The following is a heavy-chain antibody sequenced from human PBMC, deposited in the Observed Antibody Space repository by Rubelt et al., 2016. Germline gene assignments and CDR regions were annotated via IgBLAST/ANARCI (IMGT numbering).Heavy chain of an antibody. CDR1: GYTFSSYD. J-gene: IGHJ5*02. Sequence: QVQLVQSGAEVKKPGTSVKVSCKASGYTFSSYDVNWVRQATGPGLELVGWMNHNKCNTGYVQEFQDQRTMTRSTSISTAYMGLSSLTSEDTAVYYCAVRGSSSSLCSWGQGILVTVSS. D-gene: IGHD6-13*01. V-gene: IGHV1-8*01. CDR3: AVRGSSSSLCS. CDR2: MNHNKCNT.